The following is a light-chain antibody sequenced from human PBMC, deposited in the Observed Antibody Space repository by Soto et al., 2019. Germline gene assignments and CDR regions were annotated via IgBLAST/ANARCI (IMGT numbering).Light chain of an antibody. CDR1: SGSVSTGYY. Sequence: QAVVTQEPSFSVSPGGTVTLTCGLSSGSVSTGYYPSWYQQTPGQAPRTLVYSTNTRSSGVPDRFSGSILGNKAALTITGAQADDESDYYCVLYMGSGISMFGGGTKVTVL. J-gene: IGLJ3*02. CDR2: STN. CDR3: VLYMGSGISM. V-gene: IGLV8-61*01.